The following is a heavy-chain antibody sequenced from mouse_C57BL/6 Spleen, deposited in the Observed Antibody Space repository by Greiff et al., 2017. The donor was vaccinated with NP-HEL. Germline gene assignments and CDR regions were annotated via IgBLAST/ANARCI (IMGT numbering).Heavy chain of an antibody. CDR3: ARWLLRGDYAMYY. CDR1: GYTFTDHT. V-gene: IGHV1-78*01. CDR2: IYPRDGST. J-gene: IGHJ4*01. Sequence: VQLQQSDAELVKPGASVKISCKVSGYTFTDHTIHWMKQRPEQGLEWIGYIYPRDGSTKYNEKFKGKATLTADKSSSTAYMQLNSRTSEDSAVYFCARWLLRGDYAMYYWGQGTSVTVSS. D-gene: IGHD2-3*01.